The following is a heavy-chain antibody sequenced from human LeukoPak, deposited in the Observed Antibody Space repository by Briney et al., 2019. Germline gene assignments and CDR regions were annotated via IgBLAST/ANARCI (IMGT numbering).Heavy chain of an antibody. CDR3: ARESLFGWYYFGY. CDR2: ISYDGSNK. CDR1: GFTFSSYA. J-gene: IGHJ4*02. Sequence: PGGSLRLSCAASGFTFSSYAMHWVRQAPGKGLEWVAVISYDGSNKYYADSVKGRFTISRDNSKNTLYLQMNSLRAEDTAVYYCARESLFGWYYFGYWGQGTLVTVSS. V-gene: IGHV3-30*01. D-gene: IGHD3-10*02.